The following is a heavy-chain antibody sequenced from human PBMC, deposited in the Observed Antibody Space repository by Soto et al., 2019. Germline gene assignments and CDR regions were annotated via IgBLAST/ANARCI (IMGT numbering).Heavy chain of an antibody. V-gene: IGHV4-31*03. CDR2: ISYRGTH. J-gene: IGHJ5*02. CDR3: ARVSATGTRWFDP. D-gene: IGHD6-13*01. Sequence: QVQLQESGPGLVKPSQNLSLTCTVSGGSFSSGAYYWSWVRRHPGMGLEWIGYISYRGTHYYNPSRKSRLTISVDASKNQFSLRLSSVTAADTAVYYWARVSATGTRWFDPWGQGTLVTVSS. CDR1: GGSFSSGAYY.